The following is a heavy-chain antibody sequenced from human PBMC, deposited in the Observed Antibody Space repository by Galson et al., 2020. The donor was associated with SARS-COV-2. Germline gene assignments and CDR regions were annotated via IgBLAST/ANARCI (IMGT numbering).Heavy chain of an antibody. CDR1: GFTFSSYS. V-gene: IGHV3-21*01. CDR3: ARDGSLRFLEWSPGGDYGMDV. Sequence: GESLKISCAASGFTFSSYSMNWVRQAPGKGLEWVSSISSSSSYIYYADSVKGRFTISRDNAKNSLYLQMNSLRAEDTAVYYCARDGSLRFLEWSPGGDYGMDVWGQGTTVTVSS. J-gene: IGHJ6*02. D-gene: IGHD3-3*01. CDR2: ISSSSSYI.